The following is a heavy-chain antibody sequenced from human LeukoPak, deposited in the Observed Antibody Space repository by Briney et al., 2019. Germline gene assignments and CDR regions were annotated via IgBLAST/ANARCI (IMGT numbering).Heavy chain of an antibody. CDR3: AKDLATPTNYYHYYMDV. CDR2: IRYDGSNK. CDR1: GFTFSSYG. V-gene: IGHV3-30*02. J-gene: IGHJ6*03. Sequence: GGSLRLSCAASGFTFSSYGMHWVRQAPGKGLEWVAFIRYDGSNKYYADSVKGRFTISRDNSKNTLYLQMNSLRAEDTAVYYCAKDLATPTNYYHYYMDVWGKGTTVTISS.